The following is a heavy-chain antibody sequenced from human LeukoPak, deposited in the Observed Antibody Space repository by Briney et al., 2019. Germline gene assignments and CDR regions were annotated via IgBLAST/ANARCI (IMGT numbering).Heavy chain of an antibody. Sequence: SETLSLTCAVYGGSFSGYYWSWIRQPPGKGLEWIGEINHSGSTNYNPSLKSRVTISVDTSKNQFSLKLSSVTAADTAVYYCAREGYDILTGYRMNAFDIWGQGTMVTVSS. D-gene: IGHD3-9*01. CDR3: AREGYDILTGYRMNAFDI. J-gene: IGHJ3*02. CDR2: INHSGST. V-gene: IGHV4-34*01. CDR1: GGSFSGYY.